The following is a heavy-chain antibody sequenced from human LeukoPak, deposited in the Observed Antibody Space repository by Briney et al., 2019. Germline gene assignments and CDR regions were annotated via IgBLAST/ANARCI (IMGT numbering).Heavy chain of an antibody. J-gene: IGHJ4*02. CDR3: AREGIVATLDY. Sequence: GGSLRLSCAASGFTFSNYWMHWVRQAPGKGLVWVSYITSDGSSTSYADSVKGRFTISRDNAKNTLYLQMNSLRAEDTAVYYCAREGIVATLDYWGQGTLVTVSS. V-gene: IGHV3-74*01. CDR2: ITSDGSST. CDR1: GFTFSNYW. D-gene: IGHD5-12*01.